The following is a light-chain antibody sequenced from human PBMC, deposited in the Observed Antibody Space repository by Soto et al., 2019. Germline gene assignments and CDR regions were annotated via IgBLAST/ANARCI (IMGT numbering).Light chain of an antibody. J-gene: IGKJ2*01. V-gene: IGKV3-20*01. CDR3: QHYDSSPRT. CDR2: GAS. CDR1: QSVSSSF. Sequence: EIVLTQSPGTLSLSPGERATLSCRASQSVSSSFLAWYQQKPGQAPRLLIYGASSRAAGIPDRFNGSGSGTDFTLTISRLEAEDVAVYYCQHYDSSPRTFGQGTKLEIK.